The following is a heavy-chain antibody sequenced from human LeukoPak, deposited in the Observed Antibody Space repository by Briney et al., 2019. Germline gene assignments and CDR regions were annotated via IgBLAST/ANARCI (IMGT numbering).Heavy chain of an antibody. CDR2: ISYDGSNK. CDR3: AKTTTGRLGNY. J-gene: IGHJ4*02. D-gene: IGHD1-1*01. CDR1: GFTFSSYG. Sequence: PGGSLRLSCAASGFTFSSYGMHWVRQAPGKGLEWVAVISYDGSNKYYADSVKGRFTISRDNSKNTLYLQMNSLRAEDTAVYYCAKTTTGRLGNYWGQGTLVTVSS. V-gene: IGHV3-30*18.